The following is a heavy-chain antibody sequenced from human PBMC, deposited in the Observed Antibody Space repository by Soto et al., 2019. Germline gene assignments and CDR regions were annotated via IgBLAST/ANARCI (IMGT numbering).Heavy chain of an antibody. J-gene: IGHJ4*02. CDR1: GFTFRSYA. D-gene: IGHD3-10*01. V-gene: IGHV3-30-3*01. CDR3: ARDTYYYGSGSLQ. Sequence: SLSCAASGFTFRSYAMHWVRQAPGKGLEWVAVISYDGSNKYYADSVKGRFTISRDNSKNTLYLQMNSLRAEDTAVYYCARDTYYYGSGSLQWGQGTLVTVSS. CDR2: ISYDGSNK.